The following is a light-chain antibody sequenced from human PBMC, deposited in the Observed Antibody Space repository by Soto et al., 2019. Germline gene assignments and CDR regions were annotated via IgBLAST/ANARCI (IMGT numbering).Light chain of an antibody. CDR3: QQSYNTPRT. V-gene: IGKV1-39*01. J-gene: IGKJ1*01. CDR2: AAS. Sequence: DSSMTQSPASLSASVGDRVTITCRASQSISSYLNWYQQKRGEAPKLLIYAASRLQSGVPSRFSGSGSGTDFTLTISSLQPEDFATYYCQQSYNTPRTFGQGTKVDIK. CDR1: QSISSY.